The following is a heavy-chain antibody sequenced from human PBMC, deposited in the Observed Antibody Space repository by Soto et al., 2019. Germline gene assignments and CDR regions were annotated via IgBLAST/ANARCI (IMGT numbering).Heavy chain of an antibody. V-gene: IGHV1-69*13. CDR3: ASPGGGYYDSSGYLALDI. CDR1: GGTFSSYA. CDR2: IIPIFGTA. Sequence: ASVKVSCKASGGTFSSYAISWVRQAPGQGLEWMGGIIPIFGTANYAQKFQGRVTITADESTSTAYMELSSLRSEDTAVYYCASPGGGYYDSSGYLALDIWGQGTMVTVSS. D-gene: IGHD3-22*01. J-gene: IGHJ3*02.